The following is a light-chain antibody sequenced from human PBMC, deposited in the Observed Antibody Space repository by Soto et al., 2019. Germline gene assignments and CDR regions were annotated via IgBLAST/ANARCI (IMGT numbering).Light chain of an antibody. CDR3: QQYGGSPFT. J-gene: IGKJ2*01. V-gene: IGKV3-20*01. CDR1: QSIFNNY. CDR2: GAS. Sequence: ENVLTQSPGTLSLSPRERATLSCRASQSIFNNYLAWYQQKPGQAPRRLVYGASFRATGIPDRFSGSGSGTDFTLTISRLEPEDFAVYYCQQYGGSPFTFGQGTRLEIK.